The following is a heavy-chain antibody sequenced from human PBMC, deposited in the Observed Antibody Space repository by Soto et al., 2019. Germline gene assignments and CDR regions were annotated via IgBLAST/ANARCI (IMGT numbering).Heavy chain of an antibody. D-gene: IGHD3-10*01. CDR2: IIPIFGTA. Sequence: SVKVSCTSSGGTFSSYAISLVRQAPGQGLEWMGGIIPIFGTANYAQKFQGRVTITADESTSTAYMELSSLRSEDTAVYYCASLRGGSGSYYNSDYYYYGMDVWGQGTTVTVSS. CDR3: ASLRGGSGSYYNSDYYYYGMDV. CDR1: GGTFSSYA. V-gene: IGHV1-69*13. J-gene: IGHJ6*02.